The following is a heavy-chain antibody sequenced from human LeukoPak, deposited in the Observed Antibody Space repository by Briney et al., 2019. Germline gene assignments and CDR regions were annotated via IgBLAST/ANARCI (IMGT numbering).Heavy chain of an antibody. Sequence: GGSLRLSCAASGFTFTSYWMTWVRQAPGKGLEWVANTKHDGNERYYVDSVKGRFTISRDSVKNSLFLQMDSLRAEDTAVYYCARGGLYGDYYFDYWGQGTLVTVTS. J-gene: IGHJ4*02. CDR1: GFTFTSYW. CDR3: ARGGLYGDYYFDY. CDR2: TKHDGNER. D-gene: IGHD2-21*02. V-gene: IGHV3-7*04.